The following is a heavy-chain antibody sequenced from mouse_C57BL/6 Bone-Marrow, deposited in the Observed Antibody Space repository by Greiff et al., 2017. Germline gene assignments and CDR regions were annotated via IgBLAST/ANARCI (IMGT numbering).Heavy chain of an antibody. CDR2: ISDGGSYT. D-gene: IGHD2-2*01. J-gene: IGHJ4*01. Sequence: EVKLVESGGGLVKPGGSLKLSCAASGFTFSSYAMSWVRQTPEKRLEWVATISDGGSYTYYPDNVKGRFPISRDNAKNNLYLQMSHLKSEDTAMYYCAGGYLYAMDYWGQGTSVTVYS. CDR1: GFTFSSYA. V-gene: IGHV5-4*03. CDR3: AGGYLYAMDY.